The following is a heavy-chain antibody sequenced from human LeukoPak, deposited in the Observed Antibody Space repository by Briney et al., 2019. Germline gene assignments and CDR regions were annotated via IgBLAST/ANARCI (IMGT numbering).Heavy chain of an antibody. CDR2: ISSSSSTI. J-gene: IGHJ4*02. D-gene: IGHD2-2*01. CDR3: ARAGFEDCSSTSCTYYFDY. V-gene: IGHV3-48*01. Sequence: GGSLRLSCAASGFTFSSYSMNWVRQAPGKGLEWVSYISSSSSTIYYADSVKGRFTISRDNAKTSLYLQMNSLRAEDTAVYYCARAGFEDCSSTSCTYYFDYWGQGTLVTVSS. CDR1: GFTFSSYS.